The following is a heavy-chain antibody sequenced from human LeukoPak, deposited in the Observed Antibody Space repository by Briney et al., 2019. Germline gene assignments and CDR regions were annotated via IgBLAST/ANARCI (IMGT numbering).Heavy chain of an antibody. CDR2: ITWNSDSI. V-gene: IGHV3-9*01. D-gene: IGHD3-22*01. J-gene: IGHJ4*02. Sequence: GGSLRLSCAASGFTFDDYAMHWVRQAPGKGLEWVAGITWNSDSIGYVDSVKGRFTISRDNSKNTLYLQMNSLRAEDTAVYYCARDSSGYYSLDYWGQGTLVTVSS. CDR1: GFTFDDYA. CDR3: ARDSSGYYSLDY.